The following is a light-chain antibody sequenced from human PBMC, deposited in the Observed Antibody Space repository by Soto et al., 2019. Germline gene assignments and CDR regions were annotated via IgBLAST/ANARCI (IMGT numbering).Light chain of an antibody. V-gene: IGLV2-8*01. CDR1: SSDVGGYNF. Sequence: QSALTQPPSASGSPGQSVTISCTGASSDVGGYNFVSWYQHHPGKAPRLMIYDVTQRPSGVPDRFSGSKSGNTASLTVSGLQVDDEAYYYCSSYAGSSIPVAFGGGTHLTVL. J-gene: IGLJ2*01. CDR2: DVT. CDR3: SSYAGSSIPVA.